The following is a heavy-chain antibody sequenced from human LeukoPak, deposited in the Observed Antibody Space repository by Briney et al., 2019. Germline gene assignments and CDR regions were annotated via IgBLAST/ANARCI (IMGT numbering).Heavy chain of an antibody. CDR2: MNPNSGNT. D-gene: IGHD6-6*01. CDR1: GYSFTSND. V-gene: IGHV1-8*01. Sequence: ASVKVSCKASGYSFTSNDINWVRQASGQGLEWIGWMNPNSGNTASAPTFQGRVTMTRDTSISTAFMELSSLTSEDTAVYFCAKVASSYANWFDPWGQGTLVTVSS. J-gene: IGHJ5*02. CDR3: AKVASSYANWFDP.